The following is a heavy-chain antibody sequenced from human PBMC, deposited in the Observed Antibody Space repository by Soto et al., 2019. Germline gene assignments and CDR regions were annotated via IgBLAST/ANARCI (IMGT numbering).Heavy chain of an antibody. CDR2: VSGNGATT. CDR1: GFPFGSHA. V-gene: IGHV3-23*01. Sequence: EVQLLESGGGLVQPGGSLRLSCAASGFPFGSHAMSWVRQAPGKGLEWVSLVSGNGATTNYADSVKGRFTISRDNSQKTQYLQMNSLRAEDTALYYCAKREAHPLLGVDTLFVYWGPGTLGNVS. CDR3: AKREAHPLLGVDTLFVY. D-gene: IGHD3-3*01. J-gene: IGHJ4*02.